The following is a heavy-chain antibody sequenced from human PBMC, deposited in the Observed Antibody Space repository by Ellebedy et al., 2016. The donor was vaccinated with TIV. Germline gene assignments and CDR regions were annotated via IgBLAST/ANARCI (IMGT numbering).Heavy chain of an antibody. J-gene: IGHJ4*02. D-gene: IGHD1-1*01. Sequence: PGGSLRLSCAASGFTFSDYSMNWVRQAPGKGLDWVSSISSSGNYRSNGESVKGQFTISRDNAKNSLDLQMNSLRAEDTAVYYCAREKSGHKWNDGFDSWGQGTLVTVSS. CDR3: AREKSGHKWNDGFDS. CDR1: GFTFSDYS. CDR2: ISSSGNYR. V-gene: IGHV3-21*01.